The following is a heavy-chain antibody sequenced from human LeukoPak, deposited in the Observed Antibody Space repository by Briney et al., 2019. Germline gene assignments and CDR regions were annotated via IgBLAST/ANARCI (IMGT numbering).Heavy chain of an antibody. J-gene: IGHJ5*02. CDR1: GFTFSSYG. Sequence: PGGSLRLSCAASGFTFSSYGMHWVRQAPGKGLEWVAFIRYDGSNKYYADSVKGRFTISRDNSKNTLYLQMNSLRAEDTAVYYCAKDRGYSYGYGPWGQGTLATVSS. D-gene: IGHD5-18*01. V-gene: IGHV3-30*02. CDR3: AKDRGYSYGYGP. CDR2: IRYDGSNK.